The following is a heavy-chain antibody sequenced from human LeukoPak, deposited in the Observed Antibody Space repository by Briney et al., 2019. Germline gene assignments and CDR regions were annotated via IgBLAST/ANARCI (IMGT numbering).Heavy chain of an antibody. D-gene: IGHD6-6*01. Sequence: SVKVSCKASGGTFSSYAISWVRQAPGQGLEWMGRIIPILGIANYAQKFQGRVTVTADKSTSTAYMELSSLRSEDTAVYYCARETYSSSTPRKNWFDPWGQGTPVTVSS. CDR2: IIPILGIA. CDR1: GGTFSSYA. V-gene: IGHV1-69*04. J-gene: IGHJ5*02. CDR3: ARETYSSSTPRKNWFDP.